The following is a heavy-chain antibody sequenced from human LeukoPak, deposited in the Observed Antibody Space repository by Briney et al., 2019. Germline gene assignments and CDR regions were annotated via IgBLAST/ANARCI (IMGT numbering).Heavy chain of an antibody. J-gene: IGHJ3*02. CDR3: ARVEMATTDAFDI. V-gene: IGHV4-39*01. D-gene: IGHD5-24*01. CDR2: IDYNGNT. CDR1: GGSISSSSYH. Sequence: SETLSLTCTVSGGSISSSSYHWGCLRQPPGKGLEWIGSIDYNGNTYYNPSLKSLITISVDTSKHQFSLKLSSVTAADTAVYYCARVEMATTDAFDIWGQGTMVTVSS.